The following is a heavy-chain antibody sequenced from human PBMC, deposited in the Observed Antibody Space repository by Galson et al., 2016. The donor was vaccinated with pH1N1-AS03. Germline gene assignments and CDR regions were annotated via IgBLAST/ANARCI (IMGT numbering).Heavy chain of an antibody. Sequence: SLRLSCAASGFTFSNYWMRWVRQAPGKGLEWVATTNQDGSEKYFVDSVKGRFTISRDAAKNSLYLQLNSLRSEDSALYYCAGDPSGDRSGWYYFDYGGQGSLGTVSS. V-gene: IGHV3-7*03. J-gene: IGHJ4*02. CDR1: GFTFSNYW. CDR2: TNQDGSEK. CDR3: AGDPSGDRSGWYYFDY. D-gene: IGHD6-19*01.